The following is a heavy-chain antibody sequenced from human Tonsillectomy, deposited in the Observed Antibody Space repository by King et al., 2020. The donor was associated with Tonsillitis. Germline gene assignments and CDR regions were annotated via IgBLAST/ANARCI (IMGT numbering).Heavy chain of an antibody. Sequence: VQLVESGAEVKKPGSSVKVSCKASGGTFNSYAISWVRQAPGQGLEWMGGIIPIFGTANYAQKFQGRVTITADESTSTAYMELSSLRSEDTAVYYCARGQIMRCGYYPQDNYFDYWGQGTLVTVSS. J-gene: IGHJ4*02. CDR3: ARGQIMRCGYYPQDNYFDY. V-gene: IGHV1-69*01. D-gene: IGHD3-3*01. CDR2: IIPIFGTA. CDR1: GGTFNSYA.